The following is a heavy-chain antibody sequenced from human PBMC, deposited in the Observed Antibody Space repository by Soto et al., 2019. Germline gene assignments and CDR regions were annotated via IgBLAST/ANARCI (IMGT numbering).Heavy chain of an antibody. D-gene: IGHD3-22*01. CDR3: ARDYYDSSGYLHPTGRNNFKFDY. V-gene: IGHV1-69*13. J-gene: IGHJ4*02. CDR1: GDTFSSYA. CDR2: IIHMFGTA. Sequence: AASVKVSCKASGDTFSSYAINWVRQGPGQGLEWMGGIIHMFGTANYAEKFQGRVTITADESTSTAYMELSSLRSEDTAVYYCARDYYDSSGYLHPTGRNNFKFDYWGQGTLVTVSS.